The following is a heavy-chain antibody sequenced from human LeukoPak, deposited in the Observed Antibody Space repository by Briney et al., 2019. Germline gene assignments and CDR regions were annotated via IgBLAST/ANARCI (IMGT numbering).Heavy chain of an antibody. D-gene: IGHD2-15*01. CDR1: GGSISSSSYH. CDR2: IFYSGST. J-gene: IGHJ5*02. V-gene: IGHV4-39*01. Sequence: SETLSLTCTVSGGSISSSSYHWGWIRQPPGKGLEWIGSIFYSGSTYYNPSLKSRVTISVDTSKNQFSLKLSSVTAADTAVYYCARYCSGGSCYWLDPWGQGTLVTVSS. CDR3: ARYCSGGSCYWLDP.